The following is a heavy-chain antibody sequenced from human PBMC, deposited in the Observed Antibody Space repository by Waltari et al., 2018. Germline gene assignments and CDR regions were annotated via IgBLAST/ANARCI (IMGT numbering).Heavy chain of an antibody. Sequence: EVQLLESGGGWVQPGGSLRLSCAASGFTFSSYAMSWVRQAPGKGLEWVSDISGRGASTYSADSVKGRFTISRDNSTNTLYLQMNSLRAEDTAVYYCAKVGYSCYDMFDYWGQGTLVTVSS. J-gene: IGHJ4*02. CDR3: AKVGYSCYDMFDY. V-gene: IGHV3-23*01. D-gene: IGHD5-12*01. CDR2: ISGRGAST. CDR1: GFTFSSYA.